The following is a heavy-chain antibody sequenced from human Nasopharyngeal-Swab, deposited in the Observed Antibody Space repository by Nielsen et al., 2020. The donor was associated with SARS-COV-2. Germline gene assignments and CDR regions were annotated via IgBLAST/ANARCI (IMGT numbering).Heavy chain of an antibody. CDR1: GFTFSTYV. J-gene: IGHJ5*02. Sequence: GESLKISCAASGFTFSTYVMHWVRQAPGKGLEWVAVISYDGGSKYYADSVKGRFTISRDNSKNTLYLQMNSLRVEDTAVYYCARGHGVWFGEPDNWFDPWGQGTLVTVSS. CDR3: ARGHGVWFGEPDNWFDP. D-gene: IGHD3-10*01. CDR2: ISYDGGSK. V-gene: IGHV3-30*03.